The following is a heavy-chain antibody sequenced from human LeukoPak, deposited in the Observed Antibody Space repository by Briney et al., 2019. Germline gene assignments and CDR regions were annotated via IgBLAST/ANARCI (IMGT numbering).Heavy chain of an antibody. CDR1: GYTFTSYD. D-gene: IGHD2-21*01. CDR3: ASTVGYCGPDGICYKGRYFDY. Sequence: GASVKVSCKASGYTFTSYDIHWVRQATGQGLEWMGRMNPNRGDTDYAQKFQGRVTMTRDTSISTAYMELSSLRSEDTALYFCASTVGYCGPDGICYKGRYFDYWGQGTLVIVSS. J-gene: IGHJ4*02. CDR2: MNPNRGDT. V-gene: IGHV1-8*01.